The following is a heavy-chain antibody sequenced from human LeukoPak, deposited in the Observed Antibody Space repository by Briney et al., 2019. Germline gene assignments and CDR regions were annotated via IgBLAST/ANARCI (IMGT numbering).Heavy chain of an antibody. CDR1: GGSISSYY. Sequence: SETLSLTCTVSGGSISSYYWSWIRQPPGKGLEWIGYIYTSGSTNYNPSLKSRVTISADTSKNQFSLKLSSVTAADTAVYYCARDLGYCSSTSCYKDYYYYMDVWGKGTTVTVSS. D-gene: IGHD2-2*02. CDR2: IYTSGST. J-gene: IGHJ6*03. V-gene: IGHV4-4*09. CDR3: ARDLGYCSSTSCYKDYYYYMDV.